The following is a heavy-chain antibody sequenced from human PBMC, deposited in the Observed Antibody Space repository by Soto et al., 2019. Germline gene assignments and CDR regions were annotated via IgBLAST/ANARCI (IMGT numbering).Heavy chain of an antibody. Sequence: ASVKVSCKASGYTFTGYYMHWVRQAPGQGLEWMGWINPNSGGTNYAQKFQGRVTITRDTSASTAYMELSSLRSEDTAVYYCAGGSTTLENWFDPWGQGTLVTVSS. CDR2: INPNSGGT. V-gene: IGHV1-2*02. CDR3: AGGSTTLENWFDP. CDR1: GYTFTGYY. J-gene: IGHJ5*02. D-gene: IGHD5-12*01.